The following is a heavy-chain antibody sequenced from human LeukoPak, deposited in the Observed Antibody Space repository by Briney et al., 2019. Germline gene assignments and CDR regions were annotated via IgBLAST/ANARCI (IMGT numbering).Heavy chain of an antibody. CDR1: GYSFTSYW. J-gene: IGHJ4*02. Sequence: GESLKISCKGSGYSFTSYWIGWVRQMPGEGLEWMGIIYPGDSDTRYSPSFQGQVTISADKSISTAYLQWSSLKASDTAMYYCARTPRDDILTGYYYGVDYWGQGTLVTVSS. D-gene: IGHD3-9*01. V-gene: IGHV5-51*01. CDR2: IYPGDSDT. CDR3: ARTPRDDILTGYYYGVDY.